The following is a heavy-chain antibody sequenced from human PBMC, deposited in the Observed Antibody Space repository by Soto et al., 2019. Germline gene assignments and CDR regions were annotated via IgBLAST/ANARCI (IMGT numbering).Heavy chain of an antibody. Sequence: SVKVSCKASGGTFSSYAISWVRQAPGQGLEWMGGIIPIFGTANYAQKFQGRVTITADESTSTAYMELSSLRSEDTAVYYCARGLAYYDFWSGYRYDAFDIWG. D-gene: IGHD3-3*01. CDR3: ARGLAYYDFWSGYRYDAFDI. CDR1: GGTFSSYA. CDR2: IIPIFGTA. J-gene: IGHJ3*02. V-gene: IGHV1-69*13.